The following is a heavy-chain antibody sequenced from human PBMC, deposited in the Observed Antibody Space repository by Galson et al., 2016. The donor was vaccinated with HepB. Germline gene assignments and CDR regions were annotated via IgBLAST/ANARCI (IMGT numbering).Heavy chain of an antibody. CDR1: GLTFSDSS. CDR3: ARHDFYAGDRPFDY. J-gene: IGHJ4*02. CDR2: IRNNQNNFAT. V-gene: IGHV3-73*01. D-gene: IGHD2/OR15-2a*01. Sequence: SLRLSCATSGLTFSDSSINWVRQASGKGLEWVGRIRNNQNNFATEYSPSVTGRFTFSRDESGNTAYLQINSLNTEDTAMYYCARHDFYAGDRPFDYWGQGTLVTVSS.